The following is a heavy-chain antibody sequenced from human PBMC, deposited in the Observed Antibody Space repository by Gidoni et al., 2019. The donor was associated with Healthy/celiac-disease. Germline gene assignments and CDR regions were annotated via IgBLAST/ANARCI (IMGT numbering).Heavy chain of an antibody. D-gene: IGHD3-16*02. CDR2: ISGSGGST. CDR3: AKVSLLRLGELSSFDY. CDR1: GFTFSSYA. V-gene: IGHV3-23*01. Sequence: EVQLLESGGGLVQPGGSLRLSSAASGFTFSSYAMSWVRQAPGKGLEWVSAISGSGGSTYYADSVKGRFTISRDNSKNTLYLQMNSLRAEDTAVYYCAKVSLLRLGELSSFDYWGQGTLVTVSS. J-gene: IGHJ4*02.